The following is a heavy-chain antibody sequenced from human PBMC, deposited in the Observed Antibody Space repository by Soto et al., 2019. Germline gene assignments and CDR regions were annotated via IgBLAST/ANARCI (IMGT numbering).Heavy chain of an antibody. V-gene: IGHV3-11*01. Sequence: PGGSLRLSCAASGFTFSDYYISWIRQAPGKGLEWVSYISSSGSTIYYADSVKGRFTISRDNAKNSLYLQMDSLRAEDTAVYYCATVRGAVAGTRTFDYWGLGTLVTVSS. CDR2: ISSSGSTI. CDR3: ATVRGAVAGTRTFDY. J-gene: IGHJ4*02. CDR1: GFTFSDYY. D-gene: IGHD6-19*01.